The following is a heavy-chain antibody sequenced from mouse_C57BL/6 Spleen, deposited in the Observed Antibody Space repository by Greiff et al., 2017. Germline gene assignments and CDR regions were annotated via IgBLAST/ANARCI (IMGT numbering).Heavy chain of an antibody. CDR3: AERTGTHAMDY. V-gene: IGHV1-55*01. D-gene: IGHD4-1*01. CDR2: IYPGSGST. Sequence: QVQLQQPGAELVKPGASVKMSCKASGYTFTSYWITWVKQRPGQGLELIGDIYPGSGSTNYNEKFKSKATLSVDTSSSPAYMQLSSLTSAASAVLYCAERTGTHAMDYWGQGTSVTVAS. J-gene: IGHJ4*01. CDR1: GYTFTSYW.